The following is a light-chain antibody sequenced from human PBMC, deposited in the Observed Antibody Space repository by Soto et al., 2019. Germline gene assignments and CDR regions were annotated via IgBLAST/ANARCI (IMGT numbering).Light chain of an antibody. CDR3: QQSYRTPRT. CDR2: AAS. Sequence: DIQMTQSPSSLSASVGDRVTITCRASQSISTYLNWYQQKPGKVPKPLIYAASSLQSGVPSRFSGSGSGTDFTLTISSLQPEDFATYYCQQSYRTPRTFGQGTKVDIK. CDR1: QSISTY. J-gene: IGKJ1*01. V-gene: IGKV1-39*01.